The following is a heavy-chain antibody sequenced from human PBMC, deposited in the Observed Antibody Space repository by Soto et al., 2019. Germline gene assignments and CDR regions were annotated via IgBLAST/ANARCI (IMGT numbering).Heavy chain of an antibody. CDR3: TRHEPATVTPNFDY. J-gene: IGHJ4*02. D-gene: IGHD4-17*01. Sequence: GGSLRLSCAASGFTFSGSAMHWVRQASGKGLEWVGRIRSKANSYATAYAASVKGRFTISREDSKNTAYLQMNSLKTEDTAVYYCTRHEPATVTPNFDYWGQGTLVTVSS. V-gene: IGHV3-73*01. CDR2: IRSKANSYAT. CDR1: GFTFSGSA.